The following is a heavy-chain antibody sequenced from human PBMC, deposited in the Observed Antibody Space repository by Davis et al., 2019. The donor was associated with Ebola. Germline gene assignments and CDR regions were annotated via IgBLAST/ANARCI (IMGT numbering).Heavy chain of an antibody. Sequence: ASVKVSCKVSGYTLTEFSMHWVRQAPGQGLEWMGWISAYNGNTNYAQKLQGRVTMTTDTSTSTAYMELSSLRSEDTAVYYCARSWRSKGGGIVVVPAASLVYWGQGTLVTVSS. CDR3: ARSWRSKGGGIVVVPAASLVY. J-gene: IGHJ4*02. V-gene: IGHV1-18*04. CDR2: ISAYNGNT. CDR1: GYTLTEFS. D-gene: IGHD2-2*01.